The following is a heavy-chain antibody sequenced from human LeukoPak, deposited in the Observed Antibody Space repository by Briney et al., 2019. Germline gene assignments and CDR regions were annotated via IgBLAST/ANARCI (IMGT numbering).Heavy chain of an antibody. J-gene: IGHJ4*02. V-gene: IGHV4-61*02. D-gene: IGHD6-19*01. CDR3: ARGPPYSSGWHWGHPFDY. CDR1: GGPISSGSYY. Sequence: SETLSLTCTVSGGPISSGSYYWSWIRQPAGKGLEWIGRIYTSGSTNYNPSLKSRVTISVDKSKNQFSLKLSSVTAADTAVYYCARGPPYSSGWHWGHPFDYWGQGTLVTVSS. CDR2: IYTSGST.